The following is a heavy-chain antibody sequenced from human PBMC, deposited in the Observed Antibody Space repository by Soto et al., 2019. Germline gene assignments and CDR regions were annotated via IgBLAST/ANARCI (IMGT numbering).Heavy chain of an antibody. CDR1: GFIFSNYA. CDR2: ISGSGGRT. V-gene: IGHV3-23*01. D-gene: IGHD3-3*01. J-gene: IGHJ6*03. Sequence: GGSLRLSCAASGFIFSNYAMRWVRQAPGKGLEWVSAISGSGGRTYYADSVKGRFTISRDNSKNTLYLQMNSLRAEDTAVYYCAKPAYYDFWSGPRDYYYYMDVWGKGTTVTVSS. CDR3: AKPAYYDFWSGPRDYYYYMDV.